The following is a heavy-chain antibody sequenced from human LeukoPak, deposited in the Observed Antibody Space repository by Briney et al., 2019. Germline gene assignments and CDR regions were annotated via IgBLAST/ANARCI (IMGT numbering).Heavy chain of an antibody. Sequence: SVKVSCKASGGTFSSYAISWVRQAPGQGLEWMGGIIPIFGTANYAQKFQGRVTITADESTSTAYMELSSLRSEDTAVYYCAKDGLLWFGEYPFDYWGQGTLVTVSS. CDR2: IIPIFGTA. CDR1: GGTFSSYA. J-gene: IGHJ4*02. D-gene: IGHD3-10*01. CDR3: AKDGLLWFGEYPFDY. V-gene: IGHV1-69*13.